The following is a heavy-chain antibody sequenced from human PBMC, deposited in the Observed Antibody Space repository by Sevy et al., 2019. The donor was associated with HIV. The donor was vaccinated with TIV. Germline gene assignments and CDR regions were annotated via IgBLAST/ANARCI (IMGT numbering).Heavy chain of an antibody. V-gene: IGHV1-24*01. CDR1: GYTLTQLS. J-gene: IGHJ4*02. CDR2: FDPEDGER. Sequence: VSVKVSCKVSGYTLTQLSMHWVRQAPGKGLEWMGSFDPEDGERIYAQKFQGRITMTEDTSTDTAYMDLSSLKSDDTAVYYCATTREYYQGKSGYFDYWGQGALVIVSS. CDR3: ATTREYYQGKSGYFDY. D-gene: IGHD2-15*01.